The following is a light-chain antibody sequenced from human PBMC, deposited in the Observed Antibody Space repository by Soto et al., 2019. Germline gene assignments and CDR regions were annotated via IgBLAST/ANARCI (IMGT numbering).Light chain of an antibody. J-gene: IGLJ2*01. Sequence: QSALTQPASVSGSPGQSITISCTGTSSDVGGYNYVSWYQQHPGKAPKLMIYEDSNRPSGVSNRFSGSKSGNTASLTISGLQAEDEADYYCSSYTSSSTSFGGGTKLTVL. CDR1: SSDVGGYNY. V-gene: IGLV2-14*01. CDR2: EDS. CDR3: SSYTSSSTS.